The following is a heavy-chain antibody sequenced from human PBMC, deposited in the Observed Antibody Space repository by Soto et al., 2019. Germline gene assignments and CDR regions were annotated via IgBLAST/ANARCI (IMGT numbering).Heavy chain of an antibody. J-gene: IGHJ5*02. Sequence: TGGALRLSCAAPGFTFSSYSMNWVRQAPGKGLEWVSSISSSSSYIYYADSVKGRFTISRDNAKNSLYLQMNSLRAEDTAVYYCAREGAAAAGYNWFGPWGQGTLVTVSS. V-gene: IGHV3-21*01. D-gene: IGHD6-13*01. CDR3: AREGAAAAGYNWFGP. CDR1: GFTFSSYS. CDR2: ISSSSSYI.